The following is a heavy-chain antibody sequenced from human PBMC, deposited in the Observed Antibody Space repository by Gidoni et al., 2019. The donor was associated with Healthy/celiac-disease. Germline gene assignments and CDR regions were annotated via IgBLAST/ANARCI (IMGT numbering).Heavy chain of an antibody. CDR2: ISGSGGST. D-gene: IGHD4-17*01. CDR1: GFTFSSYA. V-gene: IGHV3-23*01. Sequence: EVQLLESGGGLVQPGGSLRLSCAASGFTFSSYAMSWVRQAPGKGLEWVSAISGSGGSTYYEDSVKGRFTISRDNSKNTLYLQMNSLRAEDTAVYYCAKPPYGDSDAFDIWGQGTMVTVSS. CDR3: AKPPYGDSDAFDI. J-gene: IGHJ3*02.